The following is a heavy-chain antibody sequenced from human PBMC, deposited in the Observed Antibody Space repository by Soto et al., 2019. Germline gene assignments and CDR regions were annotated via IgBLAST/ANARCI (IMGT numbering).Heavy chain of an antibody. CDR2: IWYDGSNK. CDR1: GFTFSSYG. Sequence: GGSLRLSCAASGFTFSSYGMHWVRQAPGKGLEWVAVIWYDGSNKYYADSVKGRFTISIDNSKNTLYLQMTSLRAEDTAVYYCARGYYGSGSHRSYYYYMDVWGKGTTVTVSS. V-gene: IGHV3-33*01. D-gene: IGHD3-10*01. J-gene: IGHJ6*03. CDR3: ARGYYGSGSHRSYYYYMDV.